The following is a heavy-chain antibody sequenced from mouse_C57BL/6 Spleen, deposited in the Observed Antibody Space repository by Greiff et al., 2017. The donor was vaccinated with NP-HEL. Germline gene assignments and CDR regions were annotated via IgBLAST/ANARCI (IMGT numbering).Heavy chain of an antibody. CDR2: ISYDGSN. J-gene: IGHJ2*01. Sequence: EVKLQESGPGLVKPSQSLSLTCSVTGYSITSGYYWNWIRQFPGNKLEWMGYISYDGSNNYNPSLKNRISITRDTSKNQFFLKLNSVTTEDTATYYCARDLFSSGYFDYWGQGTTLTVSS. D-gene: IGHD3-2*02. CDR1: GYSITSGYY. CDR3: ARDLFSSGYFDY. V-gene: IGHV3-6*01.